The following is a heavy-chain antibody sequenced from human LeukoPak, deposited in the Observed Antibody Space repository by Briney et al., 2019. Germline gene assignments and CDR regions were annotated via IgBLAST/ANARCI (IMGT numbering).Heavy chain of an antibody. CDR3: TRHPMGGYYDASGAPMDAFDL. CDR2: IYPGDSDA. V-gene: IGHV5-51*01. CDR1: GFRFSNYC. J-gene: IGHJ3*01. D-gene: IGHD3-22*01. Sequence: GESLKISCKASGFRFSNYCIGWVRQMPGKGPEWMGIIYPGDSDARYSPSSRGQVTVSADKSISTVYLQWSSLKASDTAMYYCTRHPMGGYYDASGAPMDAFDLWGQGTMVTVSS.